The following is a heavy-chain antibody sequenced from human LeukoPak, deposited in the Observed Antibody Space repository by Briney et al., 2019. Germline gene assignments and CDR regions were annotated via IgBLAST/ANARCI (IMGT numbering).Heavy chain of an antibody. Sequence: SETLSLTCTVSGGSISSSSYYWGWIRQPPGKGLEWIGSIYYSGSTNYNPSLKSRVTISLDTSKNQFSLRLSSVTAADTAVYYCARDFCSGGSCYSYFHYWGQGTLVTVSS. J-gene: IGHJ4*02. CDR2: IYYSGST. V-gene: IGHV4-39*07. D-gene: IGHD2-15*01. CDR1: GGSISSSSYY. CDR3: ARDFCSGGSCYSYFHY.